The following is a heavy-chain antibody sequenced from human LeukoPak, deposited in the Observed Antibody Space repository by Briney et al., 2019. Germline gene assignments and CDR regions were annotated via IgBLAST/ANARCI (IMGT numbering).Heavy chain of an antibody. J-gene: IGHJ4*02. V-gene: IGHV4-38-2*02. CDR2: IYHSGST. CDR1: GYSISSGYY. CDR3: ARAEMSVAGTLGVCDY. Sequence: SETLSLTCTVSGYSISSGYYWGWIRQPPGKGLEWIGSIYHSGSTYYNPSLKSRVTISVDTSKNQFSLKLSSVTAADTAVYYCARAEMSVAGTLGVCDYWGQGTLVTVSS. D-gene: IGHD6-19*01.